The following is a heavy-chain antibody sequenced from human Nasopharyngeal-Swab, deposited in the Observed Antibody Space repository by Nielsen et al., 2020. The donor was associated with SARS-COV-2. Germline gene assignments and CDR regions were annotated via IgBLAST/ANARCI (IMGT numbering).Heavy chain of an antibody. D-gene: IGHD4-17*01. CDR2: IYYSGST. CDR3: ARGHGYDYGDLDY. Sequence: SATLSLTCTVSGGSISSYYWSWIRQPPGKGLEWIGYIYYSGSTNYNPSLKSRVTISVDTSKNQFSLKLSSVTAADTAVYYCARGHGYDYGDLDYWGQGTLVTVSS. J-gene: IGHJ4*02. V-gene: IGHV4-59*01. CDR1: GGSISSYY.